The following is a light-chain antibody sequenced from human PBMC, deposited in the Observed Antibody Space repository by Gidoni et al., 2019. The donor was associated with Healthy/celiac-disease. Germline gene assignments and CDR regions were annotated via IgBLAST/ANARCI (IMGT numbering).Light chain of an antibody. CDR3: QQYNSYPFT. V-gene: IGKV1-5*03. CDR1: QSISSW. CDR2: KAS. J-gene: IGKJ3*01. Sequence: DIQMTQSPSTLSASVGDRVTITGRAIQSISSWLAWYQQKPGKAPKLLIYKASSLESGVPSRFSGSGSGTEFTLTISSLQPDDFATYYCQQYNSYPFTFGPGTKVDIK.